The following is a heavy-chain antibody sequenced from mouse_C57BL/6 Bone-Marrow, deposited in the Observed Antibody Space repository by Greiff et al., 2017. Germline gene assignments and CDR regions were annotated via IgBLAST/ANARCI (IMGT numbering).Heavy chain of an antibody. J-gene: IGHJ1*03. CDR1: GYSITSGYY. CDR2: ISYDGSN. D-gene: IGHD1-1*01. CDR3: ARERDYYSSSYCWYFDV. Sequence: EVQLQESGPGLVKPSQSLSLTCSVTGYSITSGYYWNWIRQFPGNKLEWMGYISYDGSNNYNPSLKNRISITRDTSKNQFFLKLNSVTTEDTATYYSARERDYYSSSYCWYFDVWGTRTTVTDSS. V-gene: IGHV3-6*01.